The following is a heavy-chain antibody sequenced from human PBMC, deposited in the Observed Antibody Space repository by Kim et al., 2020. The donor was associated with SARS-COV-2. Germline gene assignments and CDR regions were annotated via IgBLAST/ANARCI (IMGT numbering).Heavy chain of an antibody. J-gene: IGHJ6*02. Sequence: YYAASVKGRFTISRDNSKNTLYLQMNSLGAEDTAVYYCARVTRDYYGMDVWGQGTTVTVSS. V-gene: IGHV3-33*01. CDR3: ARVTRDYYGMDV.